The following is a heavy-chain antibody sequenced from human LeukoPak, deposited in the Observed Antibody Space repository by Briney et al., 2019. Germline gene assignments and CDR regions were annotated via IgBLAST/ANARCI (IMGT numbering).Heavy chain of an antibody. CDR2: MNPNSGNT. D-gene: IGHD3-10*01. CDR1: GYTFTSYD. V-gene: IGHV1-8*01. Sequence: ASVKVSCKASGYTFTSYDINWVRQATGQGLEWMGWMNPNSGNTGYAHKFQGRVTMTRNTSISTAYMELSSLRSEDTAVYYCARFGPRYDDAFDIWGQGTMVTVSS. CDR3: ARFGPRYDDAFDI. J-gene: IGHJ3*02.